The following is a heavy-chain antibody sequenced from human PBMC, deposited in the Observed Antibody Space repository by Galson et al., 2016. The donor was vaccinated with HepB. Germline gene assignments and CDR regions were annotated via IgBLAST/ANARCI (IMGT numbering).Heavy chain of an antibody. CDR2: FYTDGNI. J-gene: IGHJ5*02. Sequence: SLRLSCAASGFSVSTNYMNWVRQAPGKGLEWVSVFYTDGNIRYADFVRGRFTISKDTSKNTLYLQINSLRAEDTAVYYCARGSFGDPPESWGQGTLVTVSS. V-gene: IGHV3-53*01. CDR3: ARGSFGDPPES. D-gene: IGHD3-16*01. CDR1: GFSVSTNY.